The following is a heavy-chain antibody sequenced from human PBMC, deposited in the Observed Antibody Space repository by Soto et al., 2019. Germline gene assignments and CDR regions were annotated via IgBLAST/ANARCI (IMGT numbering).Heavy chain of an antibody. CDR2: VDSSGGTT. CDR1: EFTFTTHY. J-gene: IGHJ4*02. D-gene: IGHD6-13*01. Sequence: GGSMRLSCSASEFTFTTHYMYWVRQAPGKGLELVSGVDSSGGTTHYADSVKGRFTISRDNSKNTLYLQMSSLTADDTAVYLCVKADVPGTSWSRSFDCWGQGTVVTVSS. V-gene: IGHV3-64D*06. CDR3: VKADVPGTSWSRSFDC.